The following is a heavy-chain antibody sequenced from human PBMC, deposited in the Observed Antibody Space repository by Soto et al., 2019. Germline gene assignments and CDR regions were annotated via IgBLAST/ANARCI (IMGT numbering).Heavy chain of an antibody. CDR1: GGSFSGYY. CDR3: ARGLDYDSSGYYFGY. CDR2: INHSGST. Sequence: QVQLQQWGAGLLKPSETLSLTCAVYGGSFSGYYWSWIRQPPGKGLEWIGEINHSGSTNYNPSLKSRVTISVDTSKTQFSLKLSSVTAADTAVYYCARGLDYDSSGYYFGYWGQGTLVTVSS. V-gene: IGHV4-34*01. J-gene: IGHJ4*02. D-gene: IGHD3-22*01.